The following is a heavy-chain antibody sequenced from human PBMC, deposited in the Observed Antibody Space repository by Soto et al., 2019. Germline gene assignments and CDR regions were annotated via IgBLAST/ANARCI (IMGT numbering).Heavy chain of an antibody. CDR1: GDSISSNY. Sequence: SETLSLTCTVSGDSISSNYWSWIRQPPGKGLEWIGYLYYSGSTNYNPSLQSRVTISMDTSKNQFSLKLTSVTAADTAVYYCARGTDDYNGCYFDFWGRGTLVTVSS. J-gene: IGHJ2*01. D-gene: IGHD4-4*01. CDR2: LYYSGST. CDR3: ARGTDDYNGCYFDF. V-gene: IGHV4-59*01.